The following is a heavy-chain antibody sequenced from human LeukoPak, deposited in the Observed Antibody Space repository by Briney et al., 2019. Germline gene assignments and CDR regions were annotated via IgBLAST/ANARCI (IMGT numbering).Heavy chain of an antibody. CDR1: GGSISSGGYY. Sequence: SETLSLTCTVSGGSISSGGYYWSWIRQHPGKGLEWIGYIYYSGSTYYNPSLKSRVTISVDTSKNQFSLKLSPVTAADTAVYYCARSGLVATIRFDYWAQGTLVTVSS. J-gene: IGHJ4*02. V-gene: IGHV4-31*03. CDR2: IYYSGST. CDR3: ARSGLVATIRFDY. D-gene: IGHD5-12*01.